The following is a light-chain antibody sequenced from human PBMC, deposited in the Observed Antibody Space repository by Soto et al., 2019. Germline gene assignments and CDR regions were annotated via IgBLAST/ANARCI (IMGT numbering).Light chain of an antibody. V-gene: IGKV3-11*01. J-gene: IGKJ4*01. CDR1: QSVSSY. CDR2: DAS. CDR3: HHRKNWPLT. Sequence: EILLTQSPATLSLSPGERATLSCRASQSVSSYLAWYQHKPGQAPRLLIYDASNRSPGIPARFSASGSGTDFTLTIRSLESEECAKYYCHHRKNWPLTFGGGTKVEIK.